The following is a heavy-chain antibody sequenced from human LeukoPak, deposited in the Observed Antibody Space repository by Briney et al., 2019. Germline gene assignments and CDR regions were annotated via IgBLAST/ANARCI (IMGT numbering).Heavy chain of an antibody. D-gene: IGHD1-14*01. CDR1: GYTLTELS. V-gene: IGHV1-24*01. CDR3: ARDMYPGRIFDY. Sequence: ASVKVSCKVSGYTLTELSMHWVRQAPGKGLEWMGGFDPEDGETIYAQKFQGRVTMTEDTSTDTAYMELSSLRSDDTAVYYCARDMYPGRIFDYWGQGTLVTVSS. CDR2: FDPEDGET. J-gene: IGHJ4*02.